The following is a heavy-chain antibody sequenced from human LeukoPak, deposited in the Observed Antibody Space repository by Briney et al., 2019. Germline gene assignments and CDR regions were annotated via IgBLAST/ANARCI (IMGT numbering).Heavy chain of an antibody. CDR2: IYHSGST. CDR3: ARALTLYGDYVTLDAFDI. V-gene: IGHV4-30-2*01. Sequence: SETLSLTCTGSGGSISSVGYSWSWIRQPPGKGLEWIGYIYHSGSTYYNPSLKSRVTISVDRSKNQFSLKLSSVTAADTAVYYCARALTLYGDYVTLDAFDIWGQGTMVTVSS. D-gene: IGHD4-17*01. J-gene: IGHJ3*02. CDR1: GGSISSVGYS.